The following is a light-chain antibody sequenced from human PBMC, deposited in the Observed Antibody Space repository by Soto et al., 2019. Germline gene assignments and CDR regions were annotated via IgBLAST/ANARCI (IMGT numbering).Light chain of an antibody. CDR1: QTLRRTY. V-gene: IGKV3-20*01. J-gene: IGKJ5*01. CDR2: GAS. CDR3: QQHGQWPIT. Sequence: NVLIQSPGTVSLSQGERATLSCRASQTLRRTYIAWYQQKPGQAPRVLIYGASKRATGIPDRFSGSGSGTDFTLTISSLEPEDFATYYCQQHGQWPITFGQGTRLEI.